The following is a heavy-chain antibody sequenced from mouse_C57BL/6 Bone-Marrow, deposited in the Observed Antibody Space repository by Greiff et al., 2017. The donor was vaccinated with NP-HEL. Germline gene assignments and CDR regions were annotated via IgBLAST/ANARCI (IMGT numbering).Heavy chain of an antibody. Sequence: VKLVESGAELVKPGASVKISCKASGYAFSSYWMNWVQQRPGKGLEWIGQIYPGDGDTNDNGKFKGKATLTADKSSSTAYMPRSSLTSEDSAVYVCARGGGLLPWFAYWGQGTLVTVAA. V-gene: IGHV1-80*01. J-gene: IGHJ3*01. CDR1: GYAFSSYW. CDR2: IYPGDGDT. D-gene: IGHD2-3*01. CDR3: ARGGGLLPWFAY.